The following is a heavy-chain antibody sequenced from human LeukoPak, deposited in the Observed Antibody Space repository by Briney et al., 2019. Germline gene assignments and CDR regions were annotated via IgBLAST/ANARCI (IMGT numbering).Heavy chain of an antibody. Sequence: PGGSLRLSCAASGFTFSSYWMHWVRHAPGKGLVWVSRINSDGSSTSYADSVKGRFTISRDNAKNTLYLQMNSLRAEDTAVYYCARDRVACYDFWSGYSSDYGMDVWGQGTTVTVSS. J-gene: IGHJ6*02. CDR3: ARDRVACYDFWSGYSSDYGMDV. CDR1: GFTFSSYW. V-gene: IGHV3-74*01. D-gene: IGHD3-3*01. CDR2: INSDGSST.